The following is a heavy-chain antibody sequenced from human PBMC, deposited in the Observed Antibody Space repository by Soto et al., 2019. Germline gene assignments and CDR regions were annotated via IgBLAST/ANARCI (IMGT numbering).Heavy chain of an antibody. V-gene: IGHV5-10-1*01. D-gene: IGHD3-22*01. CDR3: ARQIYDSDTGPNFQYYFDS. J-gene: IGHJ4*02. CDR2: IDPSDSQT. CDR1: GYSFAGYW. Sequence: GESLKISCKGSGYSFAGYWITWVRQKPGKGLEWMGRIDPSDSQTYYSPSFRGHVTISVTKSITTVFLQWSSLRASDTDMYYCARQIYDSDTGPNFQYYFDSWGQGTPVTVSS.